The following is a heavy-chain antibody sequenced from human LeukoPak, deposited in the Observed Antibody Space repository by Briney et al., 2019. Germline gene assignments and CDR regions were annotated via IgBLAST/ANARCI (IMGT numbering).Heavy chain of an antibody. D-gene: IGHD3-22*01. Sequence: PGGSLRLSCAASGFTFSSYGMHWVRQAPGKGPEWVAFIRYDGSNKYYADSVKGRFTISRDNSKNTLYLQMNSLRAEDTAVYYCAKIPYYYDSSGRDYWGQGTLVTVSS. J-gene: IGHJ4*02. CDR3: AKIPYYYDSSGRDY. V-gene: IGHV3-30*02. CDR1: GFTFSSYG. CDR2: IRYDGSNK.